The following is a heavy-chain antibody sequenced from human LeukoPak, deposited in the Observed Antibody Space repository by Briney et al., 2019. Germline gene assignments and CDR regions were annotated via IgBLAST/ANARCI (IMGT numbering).Heavy chain of an antibody. D-gene: IGHD6-6*01. Sequence: GGSLRLSCAASGFSFDFSGYAMSWVRQAPGKGLEWVSSISSSSSYIYYADSVKGRFTISRDNAKNSLYLQMNSLRAEDTAVYYCAMGGPSSIAARRRAFDIWGQGTMVTVSS. CDR3: AMGGPSSIAARRRAFDI. J-gene: IGHJ3*02. V-gene: IGHV3-21*01. CDR2: ISSSSSYI. CDR1: GFSFDFSGYA.